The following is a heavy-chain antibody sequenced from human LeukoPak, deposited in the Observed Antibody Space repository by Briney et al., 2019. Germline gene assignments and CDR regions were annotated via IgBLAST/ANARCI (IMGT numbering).Heavy chain of an antibody. Sequence: GGSLRLSCAASGFTFSSYAMSWVRQAPGKGLEWVSAISGSGGSTYHADSVKARFTISRDNSKNTLFLQMISLRVGDTAVYYCTLKAGLPAYDFWGQGTMVTVSS. CDR1: GFTFSSYA. CDR3: TLKAGLPAYDF. J-gene: IGHJ3*01. D-gene: IGHD2-15*01. V-gene: IGHV3-23*01. CDR2: ISGSGGST.